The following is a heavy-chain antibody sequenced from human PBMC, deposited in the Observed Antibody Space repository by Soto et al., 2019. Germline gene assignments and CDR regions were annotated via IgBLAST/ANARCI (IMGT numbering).Heavy chain of an antibody. J-gene: IGHJ6*03. V-gene: IGHV1-18*01. Sequence: QAQLVQSGAEMKKPGASVKVSCKASGYTWSNYGISWVRQAPGQGLEWMGWSSTYNGNTKYAKKFQGRVTMTTDTSTSTAYMELRSLRSDDTAVYYCVRDHHDFSSDYHYYHMDVWGKGTTVTVSS. D-gene: IGHD3-3*01. CDR2: SSTYNGNT. CDR1: GYTWSNYG. CDR3: VRDHHDFSSDYHYYHMDV.